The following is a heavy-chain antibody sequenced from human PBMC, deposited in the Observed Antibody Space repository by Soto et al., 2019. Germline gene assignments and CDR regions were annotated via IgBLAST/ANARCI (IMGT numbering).Heavy chain of an antibody. D-gene: IGHD6-13*01. J-gene: IGHJ4*02. V-gene: IGHV2-26*01. CDR3: ARIRIAAAGNYFDY. CDR2: IFSNDEK. CDR1: GFLLNNGRMG. Sequence: SGPTLVNPTETLTLTCSVSGFLLNNGRMGVSWIRQPPGKALEWLAHIFSNDEKSYSTSLKGRLTISKDTSKSLVVLTMTNMDPVDTATYYCARIRIAAAGNYFDYWGQGTLVTVSS.